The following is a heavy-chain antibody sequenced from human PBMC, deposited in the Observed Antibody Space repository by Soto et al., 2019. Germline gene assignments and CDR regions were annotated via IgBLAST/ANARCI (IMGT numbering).Heavy chain of an antibody. CDR2: IKSKTDGGTT. J-gene: IGHJ4*02. CDR1: GFTFSNAR. CDR3: TTVAIFGVAPSDY. Sequence: GGSLRLSCAASGFTFSNARMSWVRQAPGKGLEWVGRIKSKTDGGTTDYAAPVKGRFTISRDDSKNTLYLQMNSLKTEDTAVYYCTTVAIFGVAPSDYWGQGTLVTVSS. V-gene: IGHV3-15*01. D-gene: IGHD3-3*01.